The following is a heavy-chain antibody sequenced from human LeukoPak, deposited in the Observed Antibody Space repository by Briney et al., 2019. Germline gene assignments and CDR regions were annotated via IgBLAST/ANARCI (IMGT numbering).Heavy chain of an antibody. D-gene: IGHD3-3*01. V-gene: IGHV3-48*01. CDR1: GFTFSSYS. J-gene: IGHJ6*03. Sequence: GGSLRLSCAASGFTFSSYSMNWVRQAPGKGLEGVSYISSSSSTIYYADSVKGRFTISRDNAKNSLYLQMNSLRAEDTAVYSCASAAQHYDFWSGSHLDYMDVWGKGTPVTVSS. CDR2: ISSSSSTI. CDR3: ASAAQHYDFWSGSHLDYMDV.